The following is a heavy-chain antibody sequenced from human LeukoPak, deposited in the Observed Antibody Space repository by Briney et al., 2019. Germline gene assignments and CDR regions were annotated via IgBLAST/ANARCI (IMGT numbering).Heavy chain of an antibody. V-gene: IGHV3-15*01. Sequence: ETLSLTCTVSGFSISSGDYWGWVRQPPGRGLEWVGRIKSKTFGGTTDYAAPVKGRFTISRDDSKNTLYLHMNTLKTEDTAIYYCTTLGAFDYWGQGTLVTVSS. D-gene: IGHD3-16*01. CDR1: GFSISSGDY. CDR3: TTLGAFDY. J-gene: IGHJ4*02. CDR2: IKSKTFGGTT.